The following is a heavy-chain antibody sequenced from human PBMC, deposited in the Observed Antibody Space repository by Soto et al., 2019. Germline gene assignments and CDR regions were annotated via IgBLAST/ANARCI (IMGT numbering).Heavy chain of an antibody. D-gene: IGHD1-26*01. CDR1: GGTFGSYA. J-gene: IGHJ3*02. V-gene: IGHV1-69*13. CDR3: ARVGSGSYSAYDAFDI. CDR2: IIPIFGTA. Sequence: SVKVSCKASGGTFGSYASRWVRQAPGQGLEWMGGIIPIFGTANYAQKFQGRVTITADESTSTAYMELSSLRSEDTAVYYCARVGSGSYSAYDAFDIWGQGTMVTVSS.